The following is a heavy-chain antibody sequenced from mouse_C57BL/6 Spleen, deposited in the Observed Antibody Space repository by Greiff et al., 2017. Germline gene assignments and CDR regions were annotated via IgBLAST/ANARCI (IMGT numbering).Heavy chain of an antibody. CDR3: ARRNYTVYYYAMDY. D-gene: IGHD2-1*01. V-gene: IGHV1-50*01. Sequence: QVQLQQPGAELVKPGASVKLSCKASGYTFTSYWMQWVKQRPGQGLEWIGEIDPSDSYTNYNQKFKGKATLTVDTSSSTAYMQLSSLTSEDSAVYCCARRNYTVYYYAMDYWGQGTSVTVSS. CDR1: GYTFTSYW. CDR2: IDPSDSYT. J-gene: IGHJ4*01.